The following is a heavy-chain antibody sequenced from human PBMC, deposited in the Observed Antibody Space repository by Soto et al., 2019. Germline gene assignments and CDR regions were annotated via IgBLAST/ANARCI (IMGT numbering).Heavy chain of an antibody. Sequence: ASVKVSGKASGYTFTNYGISWVRQAPGQGLEWMGWISAYNGNTNHAQKLQGRVTMTTDTSTSTAFMELSSLRSDDTAVYFCASSEGQKLVHVHWGQGTLVTVPQ. J-gene: IGHJ4*02. V-gene: IGHV1-18*01. CDR1: GYTFTNYG. CDR2: ISAYNGNT. D-gene: IGHD6-13*01. CDR3: ASSEGQKLVHVH.